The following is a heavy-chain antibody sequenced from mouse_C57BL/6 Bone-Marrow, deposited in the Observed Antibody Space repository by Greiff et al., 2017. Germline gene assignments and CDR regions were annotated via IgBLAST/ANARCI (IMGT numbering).Heavy chain of an antibody. J-gene: IGHJ4*01. CDR3: ARGDYGSSYGYYAMDD. D-gene: IGHD1-1*01. V-gene: IGHV1-39*01. CDR2: INPNNGTT. Sequence: VQLQQSGPELVKPGASVKISCKASGYSFTDYNMNWVKQSNGKSLEWIGVINPNNGTTSYNQKFNGKATLTVDQSSSTAYMQLSSLTSEDSAVYYCARGDYGSSYGYYAMDDWGQGTSVTVSS. CDR1: GYSFTDYN.